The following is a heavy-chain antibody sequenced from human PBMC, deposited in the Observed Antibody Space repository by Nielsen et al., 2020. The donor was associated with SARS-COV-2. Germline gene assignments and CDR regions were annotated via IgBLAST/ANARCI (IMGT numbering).Heavy chain of an antibody. V-gene: IGHV1-3*01. D-gene: IGHD3-3*01. J-gene: IGHJ4*02. CDR1: GGTFSSYA. CDR2: INAGNGNT. Sequence: ASVKVSCKASGGTFSSYAISWVRQAPGQRLEWMGWINAGNGNTKYSQKFQGRVTITRDTSASTAYMELSSLRSEDTAAYYCARDYYDFWSGYYPYEFGYWGQGTLVTVSS. CDR3: ARDYYDFWSGYYPYEFGY.